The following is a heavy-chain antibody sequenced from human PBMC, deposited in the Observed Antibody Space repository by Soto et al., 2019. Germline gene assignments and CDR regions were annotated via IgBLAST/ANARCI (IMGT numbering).Heavy chain of an antibody. CDR1: GGTFSSYA. CDR3: AHGYYSTSADDAFDI. J-gene: IGHJ3*02. Sequence: QVQLVQSGAEVKKPGSSVKVSCKASGGTFSSYAISWVRQAPGQGLEWMGGIIPIFGTANYAKKFQVRVTITADESTSTDYMELSRLRSEDTAVYYCAHGYYSTSADDAFDIWGQGTMVTVSS. CDR2: IIPIFGTA. V-gene: IGHV1-69*01. D-gene: IGHD3-10*01.